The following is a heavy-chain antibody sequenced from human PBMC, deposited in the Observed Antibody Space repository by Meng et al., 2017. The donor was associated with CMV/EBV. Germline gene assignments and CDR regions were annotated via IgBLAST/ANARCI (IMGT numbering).Heavy chain of an antibody. J-gene: IGHJ6*02. Sequence: ASVKVSCKAFGYTFTGYYMHWVRQAPGQGLEWMGWINPNSGGTNYAQKFQGRVTMTRDTSISTAYMELSRLRSDDTAVYYCARGRLIVVVPAAIAGVRIAAALSMDVWGQGTTVTVSS. D-gene: IGHD2-2*01. CDR3: ARGRLIVVVPAAIAGVRIAAALSMDV. CDR2: INPNSGGT. CDR1: GYTFTGYY. V-gene: IGHV1-2*02.